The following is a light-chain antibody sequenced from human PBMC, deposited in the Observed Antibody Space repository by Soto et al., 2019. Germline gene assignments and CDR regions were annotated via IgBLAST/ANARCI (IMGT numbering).Light chain of an antibody. CDR2: DAS. Sequence: DIQMTQSPSSLSASVGDRVTITCQASHDIRNYLNWYQQKPGQAPNILIYDASNLESGVPSRFSGGGSGTEFSLTISSLQPDDFATYYCQQYNYFWAFGQGTKVDIK. J-gene: IGKJ1*01. CDR1: HDIRNY. CDR3: QQYNYFWA. V-gene: IGKV1-5*01.